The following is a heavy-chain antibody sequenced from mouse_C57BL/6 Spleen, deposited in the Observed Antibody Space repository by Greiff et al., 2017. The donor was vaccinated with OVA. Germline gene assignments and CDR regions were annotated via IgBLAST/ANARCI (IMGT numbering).Heavy chain of an antibody. Sequence: DVQLVESEGGLVQPGSSMKLSCTASGFTFSDYYMAWVRQVPEKGLEWVANINYDGSSTYYLDSLKSRFIISRDNAKNILYLQMSSLKSEDTATYYCARVNDGFFDYWGQGTTLTVSS. V-gene: IGHV5-16*01. CDR2: INYDGSST. CDR3: ARVNDGFFDY. CDR1: GFTFSDYY. D-gene: IGHD2-3*01. J-gene: IGHJ2*01.